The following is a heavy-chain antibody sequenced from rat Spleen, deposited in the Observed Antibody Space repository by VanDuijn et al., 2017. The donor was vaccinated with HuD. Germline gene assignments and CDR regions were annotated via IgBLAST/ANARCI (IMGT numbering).Heavy chain of an antibody. V-gene: IGHV3-1*01. CDR1: GYSITSNY. J-gene: IGHJ3*01. Sequence: EVQLQESGPGLVKPSQSLSLTCSVTGYSITSNYWAWIRKFPGNKMEWMGYISYSGSTSYNPSLKSLISITKDTSKNQFFLQLNSVTTEDTATYYCATGGTYNSGYEIWFAYWGQGTLVTVSS. CDR3: ATGGTYNSGYEIWFAY. CDR2: ISYSGST. D-gene: IGHD4-3*01.